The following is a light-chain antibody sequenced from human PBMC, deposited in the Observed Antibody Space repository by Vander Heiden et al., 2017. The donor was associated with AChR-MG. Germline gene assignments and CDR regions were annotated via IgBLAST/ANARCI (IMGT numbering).Light chain of an antibody. CDR1: QSVSSN. CDR3: QQDNTLRT. Sequence: EIVMTQSPATLSVSPGERATLSCRASQSVSSNLAWYQQKPGQAPRLLIYGASTRATGIPDRFSGSGSGTEFTLTISSLQSEDFAVYYWQQDNTLRTFGQGTKVEIK. J-gene: IGKJ1*01. CDR2: GAS. V-gene: IGKV3-15*01.